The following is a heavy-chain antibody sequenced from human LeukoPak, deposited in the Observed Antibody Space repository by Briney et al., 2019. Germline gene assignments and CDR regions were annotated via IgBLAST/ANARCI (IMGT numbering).Heavy chain of an antibody. Sequence: GGSLRLSCTASGFTFGDYAMSWFRQAPGKGLEWVAVISYDGSNKYYADSVKGRFTISRDNAKNSLYLQMNSLRAEDTAVYYCARDLYTYYDSSGPDAFDIWGQGTMVTVSS. CDR2: ISYDGSNK. D-gene: IGHD3-22*01. V-gene: IGHV3-30*04. J-gene: IGHJ3*02. CDR3: ARDLYTYYDSSGPDAFDI. CDR1: GFTFGDYA.